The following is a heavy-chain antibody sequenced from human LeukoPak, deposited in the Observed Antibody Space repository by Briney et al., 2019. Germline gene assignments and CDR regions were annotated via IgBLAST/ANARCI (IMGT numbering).Heavy chain of an antibody. J-gene: IGHJ4*02. D-gene: IGHD5-12*01. CDR1: GFTFSSFP. V-gene: IGHV3-30*04. Sequence: GGSLRLSCAASGFTFSSFPMHWVRQAPGKGLEWVALISYDGSSKYYADSVKDRFTICRDNSKNTLYLQMNSLRAEDTAVYYCARDQVSGGYNGYGSDYWGQGTLVTVSS. CDR2: ISYDGSSK. CDR3: ARDQVSGGYNGYGSDY.